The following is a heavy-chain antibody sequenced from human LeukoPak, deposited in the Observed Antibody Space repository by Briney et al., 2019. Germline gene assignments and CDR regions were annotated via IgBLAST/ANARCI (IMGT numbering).Heavy chain of an antibody. Sequence: PSETLSLTCAVYGGSFSGYYWSWIRQPAGKGLEWIGRIYTSGSTNYNPSLKSGVTMSVDTSKNQFSLKLSSVTAADTAVYYCARGFSVPIDYDFWSAHIKPNWFDPWGQGTLVTVSS. D-gene: IGHD3-3*01. CDR3: ARGFSVPIDYDFWSAHIKPNWFDP. CDR1: GGSFSGYY. J-gene: IGHJ5*02. CDR2: IYTSGST. V-gene: IGHV4-59*10.